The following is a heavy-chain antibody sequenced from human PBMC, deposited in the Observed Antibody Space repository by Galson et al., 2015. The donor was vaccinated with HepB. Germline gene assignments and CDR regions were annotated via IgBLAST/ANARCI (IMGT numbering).Heavy chain of an antibody. CDR1: GFTFSSYA. J-gene: IGHJ4*02. CDR3: ARGYSSGGLGYYFDY. V-gene: IGHV3-33*08. CDR2: IWYDGSNK. Sequence: SLRLSCAASGFTFSSYAIHWVRQAPGKGLEWVAVIWYDGSNKYYADSVKGRFTISRDNSKNTLYLQMNSLRAEDTAVYYCARGYSSGGLGYYFDYWGQGTLVTVSS. D-gene: IGHD6-19*01.